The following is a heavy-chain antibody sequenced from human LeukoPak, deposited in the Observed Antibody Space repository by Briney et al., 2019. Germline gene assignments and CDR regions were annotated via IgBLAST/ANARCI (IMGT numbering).Heavy chain of an antibody. J-gene: IGHJ4*02. D-gene: IGHD3-16*02. Sequence: SETLSLTCTVSGGSISSSSYYWGWIRQPPGEGLEWIGSIYYSGSTYYNPSLKSRVTISVDTSKNQFSLKLSSVTAADTAVYYCARGGVRYDYVWGSYRYAGPYFDYWGQGTLVTVSS. CDR1: GGSISSSSYY. CDR3: ARGGVRYDYVWGSYRYAGPYFDY. CDR2: IYYSGST. V-gene: IGHV4-39*01.